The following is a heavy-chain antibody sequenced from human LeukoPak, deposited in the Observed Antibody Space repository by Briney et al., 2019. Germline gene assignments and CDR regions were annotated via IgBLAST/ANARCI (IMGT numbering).Heavy chain of an antibody. V-gene: IGHV4-59*01. CDR1: GGSFSGYY. J-gene: IGHJ5*02. CDR3: ARDPGATGRFDP. Sequence: SETLSLTCGVYGGSFSGYYWSWIRQPPGKGLEWIGYIYYSGSTNYNPSLKSRVTISVDTSKNQFSLKLSSVTAADTAVYYCARDPGATGRFDPWGQGTLVTVSS. D-gene: IGHD1-14*01. CDR2: IYYSGST.